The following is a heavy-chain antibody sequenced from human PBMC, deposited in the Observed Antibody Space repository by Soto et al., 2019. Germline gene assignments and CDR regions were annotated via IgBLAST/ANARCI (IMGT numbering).Heavy chain of an antibody. CDR3: ARDRFWSGSDYYYGMDV. D-gene: IGHD3-3*01. J-gene: IGHJ6*02. Sequence: PGGSLRLSCAASGFTVSSNYMSWVRQAPGKGLEWVSVIYSGGSTYYADSVKGRFTISRDNSKNTLYLQMNSLRAEDTAVYYCARDRFWSGSDYYYGMDVWGQGTTVTSP. V-gene: IGHV3-53*01. CDR2: IYSGGST. CDR1: GFTVSSNY.